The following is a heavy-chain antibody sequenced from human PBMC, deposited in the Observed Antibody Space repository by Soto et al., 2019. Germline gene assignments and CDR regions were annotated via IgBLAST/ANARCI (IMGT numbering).Heavy chain of an antibody. Sequence: LRLSCAASGFTFSSYGMHWVRQAPGKGLEWVAVISYDGSNKYYADSVKGRFTISRDNSKNTLYLQMNSLRAEDTAVYYCANHGGSPGHWGQGTLGTVSS. J-gene: IGHJ4*01. CDR1: GFTFSSYG. D-gene: IGHD3-16*01. V-gene: IGHV3-30*18. CDR3: ANHGGSPGH. CDR2: ISYDGSNK.